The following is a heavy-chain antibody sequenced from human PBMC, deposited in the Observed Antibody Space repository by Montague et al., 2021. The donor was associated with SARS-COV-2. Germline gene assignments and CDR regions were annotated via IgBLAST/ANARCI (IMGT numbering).Heavy chain of an antibody. V-gene: IGHV4-59*01. D-gene: IGHD1-14*01. CDR3: ARFTTGTRGRYLDY. Sequence: SETLSLTCTVSGGSISSYYWSWIRQPPGKGLEWIGYIYYSGSTNYNPSLKSRVTISVDTSKNQFSLKLSSVTAADTAVYYCARFTTGTRGRYLDYWGQGTLVTVSS. CDR1: GGSISSYY. CDR2: IYYSGST. J-gene: IGHJ4*02.